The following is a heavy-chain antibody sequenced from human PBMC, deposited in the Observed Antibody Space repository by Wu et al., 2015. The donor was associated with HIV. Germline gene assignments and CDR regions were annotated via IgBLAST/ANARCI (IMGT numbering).Heavy chain of an antibody. CDR3: ARGGGLCGGETRPRGWVPAP. D-gene: IGHD2-21*01. CDR2: IIPLSGTA. Sequence: QVRLVQSGAEVKKPGSSVKVSCRASGGTFNTYAISWMRQAPGQGLEWMGGIIPLSGTANNAPRFQGRLTFXADESTGTVYMEMNKLKSDDTAMYYCARGGGLCGGETRPRGWVPAPWGQGTQTHRLF. J-gene: IGHJ5*02. V-gene: IGHV1-69*12. CDR1: GGTFNTYA.